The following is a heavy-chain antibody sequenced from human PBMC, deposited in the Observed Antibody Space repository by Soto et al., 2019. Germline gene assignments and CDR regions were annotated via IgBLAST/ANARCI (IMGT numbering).Heavy chain of an antibody. Sequence: GASVKVSCKASGGTFSSYAISWVRQAPGQGLEWMGGIIPIFGTANYAQKFQGRVTITADESTSTAYMELSSLRSEDTAVYYCARDGQYDFWFDYWGQGTLVTVSS. J-gene: IGHJ4*02. CDR2: IIPIFGTA. V-gene: IGHV1-69*13. D-gene: IGHD3-3*01. CDR3: ARDGQYDFWFDY. CDR1: GGTFSSYA.